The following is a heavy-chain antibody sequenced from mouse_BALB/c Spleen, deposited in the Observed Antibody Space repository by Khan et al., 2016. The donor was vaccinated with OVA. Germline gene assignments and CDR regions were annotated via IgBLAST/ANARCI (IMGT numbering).Heavy chain of an antibody. J-gene: IGHJ4*01. V-gene: IGHV9-3-1*01. D-gene: IGHD2-4*01. CDR3: TRRISYFALDY. Sequence: QIQLVQSGPELKKPGETVKISCKASGYTFTNYGMNWVKQAPGKGLKWMGWINTYTGEPTYADDFKGRFAFSLETSASTVYLQINNLKNEDTATYFCTRRISYFALDYWGQGTSVTVSS. CDR1: GYTFTNYG. CDR2: INTYTGEP.